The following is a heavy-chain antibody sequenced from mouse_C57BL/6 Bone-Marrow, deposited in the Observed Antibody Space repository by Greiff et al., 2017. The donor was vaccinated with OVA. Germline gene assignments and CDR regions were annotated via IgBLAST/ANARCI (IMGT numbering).Heavy chain of an antibody. D-gene: IGHD2-1*01. Sequence: QVHVKQSGAELVKPGASVKLSCKASGYTFTEYTIHWVKPRSGQGLEWIGWSYPGSGSIKYNEKFKDKATLTADKSSSTVYMELSRLTSEDSAVYFCARHEIYYVNYVWFAYWGQGTLVTVSA. CDR1: GYTFTEYT. CDR2: SYPGSGSI. CDR3: ARHEIYYVNYVWFAY. J-gene: IGHJ3*01. V-gene: IGHV1-62-2*01.